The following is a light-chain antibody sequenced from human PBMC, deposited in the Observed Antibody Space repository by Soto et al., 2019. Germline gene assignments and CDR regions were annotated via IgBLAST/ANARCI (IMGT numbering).Light chain of an antibody. Sequence: QSALTQPASVSGSPGQSITISCTGTSSDVGSYNYVSWYQQHPDKAPKLMIYDVSNRPSGVSNRFSGSKSGNTASLTISGLQAEDEADYYCSSFTSINTVVFGGGTKLTVL. J-gene: IGLJ3*02. CDR3: SSFTSINTVV. CDR2: DVS. V-gene: IGLV2-14*03. CDR1: SSDVGSYNY.